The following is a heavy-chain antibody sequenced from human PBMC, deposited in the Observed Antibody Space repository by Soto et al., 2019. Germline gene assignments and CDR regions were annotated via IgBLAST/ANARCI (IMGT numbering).Heavy chain of an antibody. CDR3: ARWPQLEPRFDY. CDR2: IYYSGST. V-gene: IGHV4-31*03. D-gene: IGHD1-1*01. J-gene: IGHJ4*02. CDR1: GGSISSGDYY. Sequence: QVQLQESGPGLVKPSQTLSLTCTVSGGSISSGDYYWSWIRQHPGKGLEWIGYIYYSGSTYYNPSLKSRVXXXVYXSKNQFSLKLSSVTAADTAVYYCARWPQLEPRFDYWGQGTLVTVSS.